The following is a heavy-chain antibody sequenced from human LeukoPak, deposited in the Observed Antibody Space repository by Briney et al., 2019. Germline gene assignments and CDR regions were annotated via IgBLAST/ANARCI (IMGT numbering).Heavy chain of an antibody. D-gene: IGHD6-19*01. CDR2: ISGSGGST. CDR3: AKETVAGTDPDYGMDV. Sequence: PGGSLRLSCVASGFTFSSYAMSWVRQAPGKGLEWVSAISGSGGSTYYADSVKGRFTISRDNSKNTLYLQMNSLRAEDTAVYYCAKETVAGTDPDYGMDVWGQGTTVTVSS. V-gene: IGHV3-23*01. J-gene: IGHJ6*02. CDR1: GFTFSSYA.